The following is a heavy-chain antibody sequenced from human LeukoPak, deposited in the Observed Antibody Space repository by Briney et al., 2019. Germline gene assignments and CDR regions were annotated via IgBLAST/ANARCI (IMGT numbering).Heavy chain of an antibody. CDR3: ARAHVLRFLEAQGDY. Sequence: GGSLRLSCAASGFTFSSYAMHWVRQAPGKGLEWVAVISYDGSNKYYADSVKGRFTISRDNSKNTLYLQMNSLRAEDTAVYYCARAHVLRFLEAQGDYWGQGTLVTVSS. CDR1: GFTFSSYA. V-gene: IGHV3-30-3*01. J-gene: IGHJ4*02. CDR2: ISYDGSNK. D-gene: IGHD3-3*01.